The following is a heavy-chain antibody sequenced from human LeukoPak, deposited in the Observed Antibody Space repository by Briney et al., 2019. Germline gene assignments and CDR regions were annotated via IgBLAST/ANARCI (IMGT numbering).Heavy chain of an antibody. V-gene: IGHV3-30*18. CDR1: GFTFSNYG. Sequence: GGSLRLSCAASGFTFSNYGMHWVRQAPGKGLEWVAVISYDGSNKYYADSVKGRFTISRDNSKNTLYLQMNSLRAEDTAVYYCAKVPAYWGQGTLVTVSS. CDR3: AKVPAY. CDR2: ISYDGSNK. J-gene: IGHJ4*02.